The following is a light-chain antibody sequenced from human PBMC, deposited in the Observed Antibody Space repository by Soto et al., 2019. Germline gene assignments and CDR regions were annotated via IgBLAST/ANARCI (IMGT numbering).Light chain of an antibody. Sequence: EIVLTQSPATLSLSPGERATLSCRASQSVSSYLAWYQQKPGQAPRLLIYDASNRATGIPARFSGSGSGTDFTLTINSLEPEDFAVYYCQRRGNWPYTFGQGTKLEI. CDR3: QRRGNWPYT. J-gene: IGKJ2*01. CDR2: DAS. V-gene: IGKV3-11*01. CDR1: QSVSSY.